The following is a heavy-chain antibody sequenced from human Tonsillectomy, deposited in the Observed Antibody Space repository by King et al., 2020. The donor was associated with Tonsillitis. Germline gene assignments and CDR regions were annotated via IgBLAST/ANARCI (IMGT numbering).Heavy chain of an antibody. D-gene: IGHD1-26*01. J-gene: IGHJ4*02. Sequence: VQLVESGGGLIQPGGSLRLSCASSGFTVSSNNMSWVRRAPGKGLEWVSVIYSGGRTYYADSVKGLFPMSRDTSQNTLYLQMNSLRAEDTAVYYCARDLSGSVDYWGQGTLVTVSS. CDR2: IYSGGRT. V-gene: IGHV3-53*01. CDR3: ARDLSGSVDY. CDR1: GFTVSSNN.